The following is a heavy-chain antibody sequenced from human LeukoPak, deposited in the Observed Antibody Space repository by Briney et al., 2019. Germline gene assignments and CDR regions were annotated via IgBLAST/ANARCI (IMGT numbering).Heavy chain of an antibody. CDR2: IYYSVST. CDR1: GGSISSYY. D-gene: IGHD2-15*01. Sequence: PSETLSLTCTVSGGSISSYYWSWIRQPPGKGLEWIGYIYYSVSTNYNPSLKSRVTISVDTSKNQFSLKLSSVTAADTAVYYCARMGVAAISDWGQGTLVTVSS. J-gene: IGHJ4*02. CDR3: ARMGVAAISD. V-gene: IGHV4-59*01.